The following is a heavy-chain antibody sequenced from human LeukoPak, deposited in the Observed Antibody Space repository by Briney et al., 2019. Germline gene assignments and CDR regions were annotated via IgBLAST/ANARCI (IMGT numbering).Heavy chain of an antibody. CDR3: AKQGKTQLLDDGFDI. Sequence: PSETLSLTCTVSGGSISSSSYYWGWIRQPPGKGLEWIGSIYYSGSTYYNPPLKSRVTISVDTSKNQFSLKLSSVTAADTAVYYCAKQGKTQLLDDGFDILGQRAMVTVSS. J-gene: IGHJ3*02. V-gene: IGHV4-39*01. CDR2: IYYSGST. CDR1: GGSISSSSYY. D-gene: IGHD6-19*01.